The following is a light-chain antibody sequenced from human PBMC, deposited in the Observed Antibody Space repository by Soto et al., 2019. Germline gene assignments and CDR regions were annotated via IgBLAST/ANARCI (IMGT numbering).Light chain of an antibody. V-gene: IGKV3-15*01. CDR3: QQYNNWPYT. J-gene: IGKJ2*01. Sequence: EIMMTQSPATLSVSPGERATLSCRASQTINSKLAWYQQKPGQAPRLLFYATSTRTTGVPARFSGSGSGTGFTLTISSLQSEDFAIYYCQQYNNWPYTFGQGTKLEIK. CDR2: ATS. CDR1: QTINSK.